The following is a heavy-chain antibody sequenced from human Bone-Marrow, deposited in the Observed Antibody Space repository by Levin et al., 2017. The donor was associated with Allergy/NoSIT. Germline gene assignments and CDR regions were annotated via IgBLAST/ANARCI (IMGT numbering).Heavy chain of an antibody. D-gene: IGHD3-10*01. CDR2: ISGSGGST. J-gene: IGHJ4*02. CDR1: GFTFSSYA. CDR3: AKKSGSGSDYPFDY. V-gene: IGHV3-23*01. Sequence: GGSLRLSCAPSGFTFSSYAMTWVRQAPGKGLEWVSDISGSGGSTYYADSVKGRFTISRDNSKNTLYLQMDSLRAEDTAIYYCAKKSGSGSDYPFDYWGQGTLVTVSS.